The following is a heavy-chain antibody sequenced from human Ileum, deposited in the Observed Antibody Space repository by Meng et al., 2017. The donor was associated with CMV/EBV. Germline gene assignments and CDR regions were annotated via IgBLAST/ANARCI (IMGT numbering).Heavy chain of an antibody. Sequence: KVSCQGSGYSFRTYWIGWVRQMPGNGLEWMGIINPGDSDTIYSPSFQGQVTISADKSISTAYLQWSSLTASDTAIYYCARHFSGAGFSEWFFDYWGQGTLVTVSS. D-gene: IGHD3-3*01. J-gene: IGHJ4*02. V-gene: IGHV5-51*01. CDR3: ARHFSGAGFSEWFFDY. CDR2: INPGDSDT. CDR1: GYSFRTYW.